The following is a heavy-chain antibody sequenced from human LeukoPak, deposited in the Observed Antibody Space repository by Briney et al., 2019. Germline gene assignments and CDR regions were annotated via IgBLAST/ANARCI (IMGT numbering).Heavy chain of an antibody. CDR3: ARGPPYCSGGSCYSGVFDY. CDR2: IYSGGST. J-gene: IGHJ4*02. Sequence: PGGSLRLSCAASGFTVSSNYMSWVRQAPGKGLEWVSVIYSGGSTYYADSVKGRFTLSRDNSKNSLYLQMDSLRPEDTAVYYCARGPPYCSGGSCYSGVFDYWGQGTLVTVSS. CDR1: GFTVSSNY. D-gene: IGHD2-15*01. V-gene: IGHV3-66*01.